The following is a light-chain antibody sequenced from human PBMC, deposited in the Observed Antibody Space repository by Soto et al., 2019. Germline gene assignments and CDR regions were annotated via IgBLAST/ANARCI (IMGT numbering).Light chain of an antibody. J-gene: IGLJ1*01. CDR3: SSYTSSSTYV. CDR1: SSDVGGYNY. CDR2: DVN. Sequence: QSALTQPASVSGSPGQSITISSTGTSSDVGGYNYVSWYQQHPGKAPKVMIYDVNNRPSGVSDRFSGSKSGNTASLTISGLQAEDEADYYCSSYTSSSTYVFGTGTKLTVL. V-gene: IGLV2-14*03.